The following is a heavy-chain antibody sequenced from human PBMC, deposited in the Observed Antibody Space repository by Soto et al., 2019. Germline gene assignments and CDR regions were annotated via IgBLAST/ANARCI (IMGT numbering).Heavy chain of an antibody. CDR3: ARVPDV. Sequence: SETLSLTCAVSGGSISSGGYSWSWIQQPPGKGLEWIGYIYHSGSTYYNPSLKSRVTISVDRSKNQFSLKLSSVTAADTAVYYCARVPDVWGQGTTVTVSS. V-gene: IGHV4-30-2*01. J-gene: IGHJ6*02. CDR1: GGSISSGGYS. CDR2: IYHSGST.